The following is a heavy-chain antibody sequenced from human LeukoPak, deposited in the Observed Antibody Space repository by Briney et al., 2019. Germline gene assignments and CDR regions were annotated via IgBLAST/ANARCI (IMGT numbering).Heavy chain of an antibody. D-gene: IGHD3-22*01. Sequence: GGSLRLSCAASGFTFSSYSMNWVRQAPGKGLEWVSYISSSSSTIYYADSVKGRFTISRDNAKNSLYLQMNSLRAEDTAVYYCARDTYYYDSSGYYGYWGQGTLVTVSS. J-gene: IGHJ4*02. CDR3: ARDTYYYDSSGYYGY. CDR2: ISSSSSTI. V-gene: IGHV3-48*01. CDR1: GFTFSSYS.